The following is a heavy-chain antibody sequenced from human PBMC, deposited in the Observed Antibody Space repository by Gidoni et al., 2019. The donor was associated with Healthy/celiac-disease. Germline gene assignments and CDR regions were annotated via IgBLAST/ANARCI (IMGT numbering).Heavy chain of an antibody. Sequence: QVQLVQSGAEVKKPGSSVKVSCKASGGTFSSYAISWVRPAPGQGLEWMGGIIPIFGTANYAQKFQGRVTITADESTSTAYMELSSLRSEDTAVYYCARATPAYDILTGYYNGPGCFDYWGQGTLVTVSS. CDR1: GGTFSSYA. V-gene: IGHV1-69*12. J-gene: IGHJ4*02. D-gene: IGHD3-9*01. CDR2: IIPIFGTA. CDR3: ARATPAYDILTGYYNGPGCFDY.